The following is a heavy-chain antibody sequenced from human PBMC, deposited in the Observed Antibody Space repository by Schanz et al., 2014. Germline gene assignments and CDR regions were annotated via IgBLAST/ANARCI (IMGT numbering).Heavy chain of an antibody. V-gene: IGHV1-3*01. CDR1: EYSFTSYS. D-gene: IGHD3-3*01. J-gene: IGHJ4*02. Sequence: QVHLVQSGAEVKRPGASVKVSCKASEYSFTSYSMHWVRQAPGQGLEWMGWISVYNHNKEYDQKFQGRVTMTTDTSTSTAYMALTDLRSDDTAVYYCARDRRFFDRDDLYYFDSWGQGTLVTVSS. CDR3: ARDRRFFDRDDLYYFDS. CDR2: ISVYNHNK.